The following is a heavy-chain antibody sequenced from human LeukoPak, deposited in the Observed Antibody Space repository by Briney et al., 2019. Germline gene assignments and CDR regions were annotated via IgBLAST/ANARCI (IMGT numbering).Heavy chain of an antibody. Sequence: PGGSLRLSCAASGFTFSSYAMHWVRQAPGKGLEYVSAISSNGGSTYYANSVKGRFTISRDNSKNTLYLQMGSLRAEDMAVYYCAIAENSGSYSYWGQGTLVTVSS. J-gene: IGHJ4*02. D-gene: IGHD1-26*01. CDR2: ISSNGGST. V-gene: IGHV3-64*01. CDR3: AIAENSGSYSY. CDR1: GFTFSSYA.